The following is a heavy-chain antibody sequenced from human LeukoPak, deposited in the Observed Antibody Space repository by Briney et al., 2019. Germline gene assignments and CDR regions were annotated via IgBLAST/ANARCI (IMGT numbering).Heavy chain of an antibody. D-gene: IGHD3-22*01. Sequence: GGSLRLSCAASGFTFYNFAMSWVRQAPGEGLEWVSGISGSGGTTHYTDSVKGRFTISRDTSKNTLYLQMNSLRAEDTAVYYCARAMMVVTNLWGVFDYWGQGNLVTVSS. J-gene: IGHJ4*02. CDR3: ARAMMVVTNLWGVFDY. CDR2: ISGSGGTT. V-gene: IGHV3-23*01. CDR1: GFTFYNFA.